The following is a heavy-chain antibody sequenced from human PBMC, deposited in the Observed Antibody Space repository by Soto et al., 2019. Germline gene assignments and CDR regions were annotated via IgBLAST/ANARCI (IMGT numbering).Heavy chain of an antibody. J-gene: IGHJ4*02. CDR1: GYNFAGYW. V-gene: IGHV5-51*01. CDR2: IYPSDSDT. Sequence: GESLKISCKGSGYNFAGYWIAWVRQMPGKGLELMGIIYPSDSDTRYRPSFQGQVTISADKSITSAYLQWSSLRASDTAMYYCARGGVSTRTFDYWGQGTPLTVFS. D-gene: IGHD3-3*01. CDR3: ARGGVSTRTFDY.